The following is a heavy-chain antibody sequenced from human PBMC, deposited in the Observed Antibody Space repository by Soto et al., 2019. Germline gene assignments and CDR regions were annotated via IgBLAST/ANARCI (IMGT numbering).Heavy chain of an antibody. CDR1: GYTFTGYY. J-gene: IGHJ6*02. D-gene: IGHD6-13*01. Sequence: GASVKVSCKASGYTFTGYYMHWVRQAPGQGLEWMGWINPNSGGTNYAQKFQGWVTMTRDTSISTAYMELSRLRSDDTAVYYCARVSYEQQLSEDYGMDVRGQGTTVTVSS. CDR2: INPNSGGT. V-gene: IGHV1-2*04. CDR3: ARVSYEQQLSEDYGMDV.